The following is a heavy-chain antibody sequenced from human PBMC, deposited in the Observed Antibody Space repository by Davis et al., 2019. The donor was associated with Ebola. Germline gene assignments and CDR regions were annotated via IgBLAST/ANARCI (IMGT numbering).Heavy chain of an antibody. CDR2: VHGPGHT. CDR1: GGSISSTNW. D-gene: IGHD5-12*01. CDR3: ARGAARYSGYDFTYYYYGMDV. J-gene: IGHJ6*02. Sequence: PSETLSLTCAVSGGSISSTNWWAWVRQPPGKGLEWIGEVHGPGHTDYNPSLKSRVTISVDTSKNQFSLKLSSVTAADTAVYYCARGAARYSGYDFTYYYYGMDVWGQGTTVTVSS. V-gene: IGHV4-4*02.